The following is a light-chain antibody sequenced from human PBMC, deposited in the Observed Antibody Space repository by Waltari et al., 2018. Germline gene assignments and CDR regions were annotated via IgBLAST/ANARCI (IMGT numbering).Light chain of an antibody. CDR1: SGHSTYA. CDR3: QTWGTDIRV. J-gene: IGLJ3*02. V-gene: IGLV4-69*01. CDR2: VNSDGSY. Sequence: QLVLTQSSSASASLGASVKLTCTLSSGHSTYAIAWHQQRPGQSPRYLMKVNSDGSYNKGDGSPVRFSGSSSGSGRYLTISSLQSDDEADYHWQTWGTDIRVFGGGTKETVL.